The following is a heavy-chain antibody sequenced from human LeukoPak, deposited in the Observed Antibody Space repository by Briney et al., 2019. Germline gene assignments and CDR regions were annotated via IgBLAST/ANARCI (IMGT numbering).Heavy chain of an antibody. CDR3: ATYDILTGFDY. V-gene: IGHV1-69*13. CDR1: GGTFSDHI. Sequence: AASVKVSCKASGGTFSDHIIFWVRQAPGQGLEWMGGISPLLGASNHTQKFQDRVRITAGESASTAYMELSNLRSADTAVYYCATYDILTGFDYWGQGTLVTVSS. D-gene: IGHD3-9*01. CDR2: ISPLLGAS. J-gene: IGHJ4*02.